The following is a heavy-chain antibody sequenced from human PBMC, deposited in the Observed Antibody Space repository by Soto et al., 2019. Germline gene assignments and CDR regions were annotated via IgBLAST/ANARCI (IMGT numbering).Heavy chain of an antibody. J-gene: IGHJ4*02. CDR2: INPSGGST. Sequence: ASVKVSCKASGYTLTSYYMHWVRQAPGEGLEWMGIINPSGGSTSYAQKFQGRVTMTRDTSTSTVYMELSSLRSEDTAVYYCARDGPYYYGSGGYYSDFDYWGQGTLVTVSS. D-gene: IGHD3-10*01. CDR3: ARDGPYYYGSGGYYSDFDY. CDR1: GYTLTSYY. V-gene: IGHV1-46*01.